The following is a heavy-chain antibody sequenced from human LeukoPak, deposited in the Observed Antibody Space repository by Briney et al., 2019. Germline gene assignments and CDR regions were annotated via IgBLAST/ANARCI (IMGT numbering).Heavy chain of an antibody. CDR2: ISGSGGST. CDR3: AKAFAIYYGFDP. V-gene: IGHV3-23*01. Sequence: GGSLRLSCAASGFSLSSYAMSWVRQAPGKGLEWVSAISGSGGSTYYADSVKGRFTISRDNSKNTLYLQMNSLRAEDTAVYYCAKAFAIYYGFDPWGQGTLVTVSS. CDR1: GFSLSSYA. D-gene: IGHD3-10*01. J-gene: IGHJ5*02.